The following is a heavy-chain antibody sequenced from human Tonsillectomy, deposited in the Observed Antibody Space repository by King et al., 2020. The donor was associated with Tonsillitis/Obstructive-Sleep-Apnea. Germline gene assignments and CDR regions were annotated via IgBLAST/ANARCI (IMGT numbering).Heavy chain of an antibody. V-gene: IGHV3-7*04. J-gene: IGHJ3*02. CDR2: IKKDGSTK. D-gene: IGHD1-1*01. CDR1: GFTFTNYW. Sequence: VQLVESGGGLVQPGGSLRLSCAAAGFTFTNYWMTWVRQAPGKGLEWVANIKKDGSTKNYVDSVKGRFTISRDDAKNSLYLQMNSLRAEDTALYYCARDLSPTTGSIDVFDIWGQGTMVTVSS. CDR3: ARDLSPTTGSIDVFDI.